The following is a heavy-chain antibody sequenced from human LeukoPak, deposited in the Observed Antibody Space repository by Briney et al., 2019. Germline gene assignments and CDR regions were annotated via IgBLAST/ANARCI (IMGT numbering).Heavy chain of an antibody. V-gene: IGHV4-34*01. J-gene: IGHJ4*02. D-gene: IGHD3-3*01. CDR3: ARSFWSGYSSTSFEF. CDR1: GGSFSGYY. Sequence: SETLSLTCAVYGGSFSGYYWSWIRQPPGKGLEWIGEINHSGSTNYNPSLKSRVTISVDASKKQFSLNLRSVTAADTAVYYCARSFWSGYSSTSFEFWGQGTLVTVSS. CDR2: INHSGST.